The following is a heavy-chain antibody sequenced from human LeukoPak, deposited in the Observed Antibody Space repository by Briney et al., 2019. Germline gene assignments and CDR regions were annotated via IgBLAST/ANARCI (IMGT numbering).Heavy chain of an antibody. CDR2: ISYDGSNK. CDR3: TRDVASSTYHFESSGLLDY. V-gene: IGHV3-30*04. D-gene: IGHD3-22*01. Sequence: GGSLRLSRAASGFTFRSYAMHWVRQAPGKGLEWVAVISYDGSNKYYADSVKGRFTISRDNSKNTLYLQVNSLRAEDTAVYYCTRDVASSTYHFESSGLLDYWGQGTLVTVSS. CDR1: GFTFRSYA. J-gene: IGHJ4*02.